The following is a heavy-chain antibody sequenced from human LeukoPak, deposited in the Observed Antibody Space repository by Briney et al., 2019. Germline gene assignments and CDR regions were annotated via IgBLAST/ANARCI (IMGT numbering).Heavy chain of an antibody. V-gene: IGHV3-48*01. CDR2: INSINAV. CDR1: GFMFDTYI. J-gene: IGHJ4*02. Sequence: GGSLRLSRAASGFMFDTYIMTWVRQAPGKGLEWISYINSINAVYYTDSVQGRFNISRDNAKNSLYLQMNSLRVEDTAMYYCARVSARGYDYWGRGTLVTVSS. CDR3: ARVSARGYDY. D-gene: IGHD5-18*01.